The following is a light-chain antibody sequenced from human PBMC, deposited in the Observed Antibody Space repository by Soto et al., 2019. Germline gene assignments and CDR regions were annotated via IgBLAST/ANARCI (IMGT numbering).Light chain of an antibody. V-gene: IGKV3-11*01. CDR1: QSIHTS. J-gene: IGKJ5*01. CDR2: DST. Sequence: VLTQARATLSLSPVKRNTLSWRASQSIHTSLAWYQQKSGKPPRLVIYDSTLRANGVPDRFGGSRSGTEFTLTINSLEPEDFAVYYCQQRNVWPPITFGQGTRLEI. CDR3: QQRNVWPPIT.